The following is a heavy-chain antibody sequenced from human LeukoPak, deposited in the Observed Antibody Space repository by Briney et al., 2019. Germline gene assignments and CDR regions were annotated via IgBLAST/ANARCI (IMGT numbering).Heavy chain of an antibody. D-gene: IGHD6-13*01. CDR3: ARRYSSSYYGMDV. CDR1: GGSISSYY. J-gene: IGHJ6*02. CDR2: IYYSGST. V-gene: IGHV4-59*05. Sequence: SETLSLTCTVSGGSISSYYWSWIRQPPGKGLEWIGSIYYSGSTYHNPSLKSRVTISVDTSKNQFSLKLSSVTAADTAVYYCARRYSSSYYGMDVWGQGTTVTVSS.